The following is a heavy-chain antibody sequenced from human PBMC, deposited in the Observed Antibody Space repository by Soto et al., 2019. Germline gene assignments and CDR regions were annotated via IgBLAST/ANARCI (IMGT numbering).Heavy chain of an antibody. Sequence: SETLSLTCTVSGGSISSYYWSWIRQPPGKGLEWIGYIYYSGSTNYNPSLKSRVTISVDTSKNQFSLKLSSVTAADTAVYYCAREARYSSRWYVFDYWGQGTLVTVSS. CDR3: AREARYSSRWYVFDY. J-gene: IGHJ4*02. D-gene: IGHD6-19*01. CDR1: GGSISSYY. CDR2: IYYSGST. V-gene: IGHV4-59*01.